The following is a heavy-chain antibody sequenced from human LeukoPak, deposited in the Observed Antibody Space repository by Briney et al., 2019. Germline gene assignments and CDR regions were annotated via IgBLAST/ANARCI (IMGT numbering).Heavy chain of an antibody. D-gene: IGHD3-9*01. J-gene: IGHJ3*02. Sequence: GGSLRLSCAASGLTFSSYSMKWVRQARGEGRGLGASITVSSSYIYYAYAVKCRFTISRDNAKTSLYRQMTSLRAEDTAVYYCARADGDILTGSNAFDICGQGTMVTVSS. V-gene: IGHV3-21*01. CDR3: ARADGDILTGSNAFDI. CDR2: ITVSSSYI. CDR1: GLTFSSYS.